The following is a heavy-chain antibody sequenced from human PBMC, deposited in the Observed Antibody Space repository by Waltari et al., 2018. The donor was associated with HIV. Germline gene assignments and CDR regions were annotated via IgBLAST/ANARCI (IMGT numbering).Heavy chain of an antibody. CDR3: ARVMLRGVDIFDL. Sequence: EGQLVQSGGGLVQPGGSLRLSCAASGFTISKYDMPWARQVIGKSLEWVSTIGTAGDTYHADSVKGRFTLSRENAKNSVHLQMNGLRAGDTAVYYCARVMLRGVDIFDLWGQGTLVTVSS. CDR2: IGTAGDT. CDR1: GFTISKYD. D-gene: IGHD3-10*01. J-gene: IGHJ4*02. V-gene: IGHV3-13*01.